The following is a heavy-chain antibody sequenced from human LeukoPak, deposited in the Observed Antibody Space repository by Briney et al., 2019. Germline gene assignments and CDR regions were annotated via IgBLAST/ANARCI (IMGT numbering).Heavy chain of an antibody. J-gene: IGHJ4*02. Sequence: GGSLRLSCAASGFTFSSYSMNWVRQAPGKGLEWVSSISSSSSYIYYADSVKGRFTISRDNAKNSLSLQVSSLRAEDTAVYYCTRGGATSSWYCFFWGQGTLVTVSS. CDR1: GFTFSSYS. CDR2: ISSSSSYI. V-gene: IGHV3-21*06. D-gene: IGHD6-13*01. CDR3: TRGGATSSWYCFF.